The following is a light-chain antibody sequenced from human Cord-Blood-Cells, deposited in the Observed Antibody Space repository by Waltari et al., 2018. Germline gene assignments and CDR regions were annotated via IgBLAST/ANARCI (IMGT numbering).Light chain of an antibody. CDR3: QQYYSTPRT. V-gene: IGKV4-1*01. J-gene: IGKJ1*01. CDR1: KSVVYSSNNKNY. Sequence: DIVMTQSPYSVAVSLVERVTINCKSSKSVVYSSNNKNYLAWYQQKPGQPPKLLIYWASTRESGVPDRFSGSGSGTDFTLTISSLQAEDVAVYYCQQYYSTPRTFGQGTKVEIK. CDR2: WAS.